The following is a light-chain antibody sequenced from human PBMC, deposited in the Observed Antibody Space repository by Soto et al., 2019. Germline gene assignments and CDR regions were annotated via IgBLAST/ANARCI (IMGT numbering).Light chain of an antibody. Sequence: EIVLTQSPGTLSLSPGERATLSCRASQSVSSSYLAWYQQKPGQAPRLLIYGASSRATGIPDRFSGSGSGTAYTSTISRLEPDDFAVYYCQQYGSSPPQYTFGQGTKLEIK. CDR2: GAS. J-gene: IGKJ2*01. V-gene: IGKV3-20*01. CDR3: QQYGSSPPQYT. CDR1: QSVSSSY.